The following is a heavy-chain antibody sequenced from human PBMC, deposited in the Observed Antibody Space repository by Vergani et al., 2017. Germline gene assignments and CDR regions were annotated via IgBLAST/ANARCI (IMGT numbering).Heavy chain of an antibody. Sequence: QVQLVQSGAEVKKPGASVKVSCKASGYTFTGYYMHWVRQAPGPGLEWMGWINPNSGGTNYAQKFQGRVTMTRDTSISTAYMELSRLRSDDTAVYYCARGVVVPAATTYYDFWSGYYREGWFDPWGQGTLVTVSS. CDR2: INPNSGGT. J-gene: IGHJ5*02. V-gene: IGHV1-2*02. CDR3: ARGVVVPAATTYYDFWSGYYREGWFDP. CDR1: GYTFTGYY. D-gene: IGHD3-3*01.